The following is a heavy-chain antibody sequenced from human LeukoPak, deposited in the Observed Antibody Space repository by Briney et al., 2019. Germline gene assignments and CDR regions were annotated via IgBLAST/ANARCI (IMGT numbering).Heavy chain of an antibody. J-gene: IGHJ4*02. CDR2: IYYSGST. CDR3: ARGLRGYSYGYAYYFDY. V-gene: IGHV4-59*01. D-gene: IGHD5-18*01. CDR1: GGSISSYY. Sequence: PSETLSLTCTVSGGSISSYYWSWIRQPPGKGLEWIGYIYYSGSTNYNPSLKSRVTISVDTSKNQFSLKLSSVTAADTAVYYCARGLRGYSYGYAYYFDYWGQGTLVTVSS.